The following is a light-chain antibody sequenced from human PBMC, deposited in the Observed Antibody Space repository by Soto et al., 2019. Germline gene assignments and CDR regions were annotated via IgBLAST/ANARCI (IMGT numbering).Light chain of an antibody. CDR1: QSVLYSSNNKNY. CDR3: QQYYSTPPT. J-gene: IGKJ2*01. Sequence: DIVMTQSPDSLAVSLGERATINCKSSQSVLYSSNNKNYLAWYQQKPGQPPKLLIYWASTRESGVPDRFSGSESGTDFTFTISSLQAEDVSVYYCQQYYSTPPTFGQGTKLEIK. V-gene: IGKV4-1*01. CDR2: WAS.